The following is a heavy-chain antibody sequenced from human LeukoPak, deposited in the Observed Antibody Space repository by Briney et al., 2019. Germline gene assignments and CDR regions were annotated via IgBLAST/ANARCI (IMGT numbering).Heavy chain of an antibody. CDR1: GYTFTSYA. CDR3: ARPDGYYDSSGYYGAFDI. Sequence: EASVKVSCKAYGYTFTSYAMNWVRQAPGQGLEWMGWINTNTGNPTYAQGFTGRFVFSLDTSVSTAYLQISSLKAEDTAVYYCARPDGYYDSSGYYGAFDIWGQGTMVTVSS. V-gene: IGHV7-4-1*02. J-gene: IGHJ3*02. D-gene: IGHD3-22*01. CDR2: INTNTGNP.